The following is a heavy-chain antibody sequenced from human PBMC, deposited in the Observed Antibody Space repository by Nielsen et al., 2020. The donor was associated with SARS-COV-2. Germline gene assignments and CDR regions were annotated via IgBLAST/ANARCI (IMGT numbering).Heavy chain of an antibody. CDR2: IYYSGST. D-gene: IGHD3-10*01. CDR1: GGSISSSSYY. CDR3: ARRSGSSHWLFDC. J-gene: IGHJ4*02. Sequence: SETLSLTCTVSGGSISSSSYYWGWIRQPPGKGLEWIGSIYYSGSTYYNPSLKSRVTISVDTSKNQFSLKLSSVTAADTAVYYCARRSGSSHWLFDCWGQGTLVTVSS. V-gene: IGHV4-39*07.